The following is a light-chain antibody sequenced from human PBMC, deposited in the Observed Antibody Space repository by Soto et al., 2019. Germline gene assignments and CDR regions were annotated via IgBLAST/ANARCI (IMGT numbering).Light chain of an antibody. CDR1: QGIRND. J-gene: IGKJ1*01. CDR3: RQDYNYPWT. Sequence: AIQMTQSPSSLSASVGDRVTITCRASQGIRNDLSWYQQKPGKAPKLLIYAASTLQSGGPSRFSGSSSGTDFILTIISLQPEDFATYYCRQDYNYPWTFGQGTKLEI. CDR2: AAS. V-gene: IGKV1-6*01.